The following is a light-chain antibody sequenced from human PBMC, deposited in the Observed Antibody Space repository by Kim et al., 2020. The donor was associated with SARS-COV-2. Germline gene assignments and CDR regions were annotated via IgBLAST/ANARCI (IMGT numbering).Light chain of an antibody. CDR3: LLYFGGGQRV. Sequence: GGTVTLTCGSSTGPVTGGHFPNWFQQKPEQAPRALISNTNNRHSWTPARFSGSLLGDKAALTLSGVQPEDEADYHCLLYFGGGQRVFGGGTQLTVL. CDR2: NTN. J-gene: IGLJ3*02. CDR1: TGPVTGGHF. V-gene: IGLV7-43*01.